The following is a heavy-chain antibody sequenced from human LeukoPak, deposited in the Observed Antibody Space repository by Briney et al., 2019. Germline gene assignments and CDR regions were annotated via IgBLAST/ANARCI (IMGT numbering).Heavy chain of an antibody. J-gene: IGHJ6*03. CDR3: ARAVVYGVEMATIRWYYYYYYMDV. Sequence: PSETLSLTCAVYGGSFSGYYWSWIRQPPAKGLEWIGEINHSGSTNYNPSLKRRVTISVDTYKNQFSLKLSSVTAADTAVYYCARAVVYGVEMATIRWYYYYYYMDVWGKGTTVTVSS. D-gene: IGHD5-24*01. V-gene: IGHV4-34*01. CDR1: GGSFSGYY. CDR2: INHSGST.